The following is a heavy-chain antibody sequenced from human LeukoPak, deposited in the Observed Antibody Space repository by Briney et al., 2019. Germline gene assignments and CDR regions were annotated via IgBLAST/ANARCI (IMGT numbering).Heavy chain of an antibody. CDR1: GGSFSGYY. V-gene: IGHV4-34*01. CDR2: INHSGST. CDR3: ARAAEMATRSVDY. D-gene: IGHD5-24*01. Sequence: SETLSLTCAVYGGSFSGYYWSWIRQPPGKGLEWIGEINHSGSTNYSPSLKSRVTISVDTSKNQFSLKLSSVTAADTAVYYYARAAEMATRSVDYWGQGTLVTVSS. J-gene: IGHJ4*02.